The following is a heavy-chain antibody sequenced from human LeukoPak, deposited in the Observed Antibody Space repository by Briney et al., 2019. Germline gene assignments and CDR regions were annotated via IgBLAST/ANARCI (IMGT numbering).Heavy chain of an antibody. Sequence: GESLKISCKGSGCSFTSYWIGWVRQMPGKGLEWMGIIYPGDSDTRYSPSFQGQVTISADKSISTAYLQWSSLKASDTAMYYCARHAGYCSSTSCYYIAAALYYFDYWGQGTLVTVSS. J-gene: IGHJ4*02. CDR1: GCSFTSYW. V-gene: IGHV5-51*01. D-gene: IGHD2-2*01. CDR2: IYPGDSDT. CDR3: ARHAGYCSSTSCYYIAAALYYFDY.